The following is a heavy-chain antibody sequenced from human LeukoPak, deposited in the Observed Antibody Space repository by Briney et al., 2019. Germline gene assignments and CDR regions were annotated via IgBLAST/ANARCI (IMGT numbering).Heavy chain of an antibody. CDR2: ISAYNGNT. CDR1: GYTFTSYG. D-gene: IGHD6-19*01. V-gene: IGHV1-18*01. Sequence: ASVKVSCKASGYTFTSYGISWVRQAPGQGLEWMGWISAYNGNTNYAQKLQGRVTMTTDTSTSTPYMELRSLRSDDTAVYYCALYSSGWTPTGFDPWGQGTLVTVSS. J-gene: IGHJ5*02. CDR3: ALYSSGWTPTGFDP.